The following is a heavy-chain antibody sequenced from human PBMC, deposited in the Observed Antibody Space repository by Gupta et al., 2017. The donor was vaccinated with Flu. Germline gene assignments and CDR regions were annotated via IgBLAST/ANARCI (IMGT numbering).Heavy chain of an antibody. V-gene: IGHV1-2*06. CDR3: AREKFCSTASCYRWFDP. J-gene: IGHJ5*02. D-gene: IGHD2-2*02. CDR2: VNPHSGST. CDR1: GYTFTDYY. Sequence: VQLVQSGTDVKKPGASLKVSCKASGYTFTDYYIHWVRQAPGQGLEWMGRVNPHSGSTNFEQKFQGRVTLAMDTPISTAYMELTRLRSDDTAVYYCAREKFCSTASCYRWFDPWGQGTLVIVSS.